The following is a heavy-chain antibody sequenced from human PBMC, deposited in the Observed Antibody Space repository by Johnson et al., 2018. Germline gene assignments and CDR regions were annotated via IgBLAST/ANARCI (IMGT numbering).Heavy chain of an antibody. V-gene: IGHV3-74*01. D-gene: IGHD5-12*01. Sequence: VQLQESGGGLVQPGGSLRLSCAASGFTFSSYWMYWVRQAPGKGLVWVSRINSDGSSTSDADSVKGRFTIARDNVKNTLYLQMNSLRAEDTAVYYCAKSAIVARDPYYGMDVWGQGTTVTVSS. CDR1: GFTFSSYW. CDR2: INSDGSST. CDR3: AKSAIVARDPYYGMDV. J-gene: IGHJ6*02.